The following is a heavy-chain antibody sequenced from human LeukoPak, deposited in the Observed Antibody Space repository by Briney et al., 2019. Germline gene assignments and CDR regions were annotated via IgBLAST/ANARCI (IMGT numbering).Heavy chain of an antibody. CDR3: EKAAYDILTGYYNGRWFDP. CDR2: ISYDGSNK. D-gene: IGHD3-9*01. J-gene: IGHJ5*02. V-gene: IGHV3-30*04. CDR1: GFTFSSYA. Sequence: PGGSLRLSCAASGFTFSSYAMHWVRQAPGKGLEWVAVISYDGSNKYYADSVKGRFTISRDNSKNTLYLQMNSLRAEDTAVFFWEKAAYDILTGYYNGRWFDPWGQGTLVTVSS.